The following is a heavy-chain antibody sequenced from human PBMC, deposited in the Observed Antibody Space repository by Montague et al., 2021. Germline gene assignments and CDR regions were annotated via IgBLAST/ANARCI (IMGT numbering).Heavy chain of an antibody. V-gene: IGHV4-59*01. CDR3: ASYSTRGWPLGAFDI. J-gene: IGHJ3*02. CDR1: AGTMSSYY. D-gene: IGHD6-13*01. Sequence: SETLSLTCTVYAGTMSSYYWSWIWQPTGKGLEWIGYIYFSGSNDHNPSLKSRVTIAEETSKNQFPLKLSSVTAPDTAVYYCASYSTRGWPLGAFDIWGQGTLVTV. CDR2: IYFSGSN.